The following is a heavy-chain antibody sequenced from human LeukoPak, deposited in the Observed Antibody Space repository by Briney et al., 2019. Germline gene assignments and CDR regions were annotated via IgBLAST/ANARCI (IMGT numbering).Heavy chain of an antibody. Sequence: GGSLRLSCVASGFIFSNYWMSWVRQVPGKGLEWVANMKQDGRERYLVDSVKGRFTISRDNAKNSVYLQMNSLTDEDTAVYYCARAITNYGYIFDYWGQGTLVTVSS. CDR3: ARAITNYGYIFDY. V-gene: IGHV3-7*01. J-gene: IGHJ4*02. CDR2: MKQDGRER. CDR1: GFIFSNYW. D-gene: IGHD5-18*01.